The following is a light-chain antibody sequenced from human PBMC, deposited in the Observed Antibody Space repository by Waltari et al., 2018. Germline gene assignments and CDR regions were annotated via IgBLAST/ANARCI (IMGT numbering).Light chain of an antibody. CDR3: MQARQPPYT. CDR1: QSLRPGDGRNF. V-gene: IGKV2-28*01. J-gene: IGKJ4*01. Sequence: DIVMTQSPLSLPVTPGEPASISCRSRQSLRPGDGRNFLGWYLQKPGQSPQLLIYMGSNRASGVPDRFSGSGSGTYFTLKISRVEAEDVGVYYCMQARQPPYTFGGGTKVEIK. CDR2: MGS.